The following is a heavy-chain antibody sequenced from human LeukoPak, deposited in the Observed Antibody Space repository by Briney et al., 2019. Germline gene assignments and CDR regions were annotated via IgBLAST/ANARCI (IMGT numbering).Heavy chain of an antibody. CDR1: GGSISSYY. V-gene: IGHV4-59*12. CDR2: VHYSGST. Sequence: SETLSLTCTVSGGSISSYYWSWIRQPPGKGLEWIGYVHYSGSTNYKPSLKSRVTISVDTSKNQFSLKLSSVTAADTAVYYCARASYCTNGVCFDYWGQGTLVTVSS. D-gene: IGHD2-8*01. J-gene: IGHJ4*02. CDR3: ARASYCTNGVCFDY.